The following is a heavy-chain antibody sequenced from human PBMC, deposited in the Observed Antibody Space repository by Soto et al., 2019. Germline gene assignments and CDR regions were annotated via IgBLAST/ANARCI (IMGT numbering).Heavy chain of an antibody. CDR2: ISHDGSNQ. CDR3: ATDANEYLWEYYFDF. V-gene: IGHV3-30*03. D-gene: IGHD3-16*01. Sequence: QVQLVESGGGVVQPGRSLRLSCAASGFTFSTYGMHWVRQAPATGLEWVAFISHDGSNQYYADSMKGRFTISRDNSKNTLYLQMNSRRPDDTAVYYCATDANEYLWEYYFDFWGQGTLVTVSS. J-gene: IGHJ4*02. CDR1: GFTFSTYG.